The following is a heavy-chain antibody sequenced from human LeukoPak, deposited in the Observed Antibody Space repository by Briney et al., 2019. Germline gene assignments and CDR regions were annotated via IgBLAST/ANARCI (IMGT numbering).Heavy chain of an antibody. CDR1: GYTFTSYY. J-gene: IGHJ6*02. CDR3: ARDIMVMTYYYYYGMDV. V-gene: IGHV1-46*01. CDR2: INPSGGST. D-gene: IGHD2-21*02. Sequence: ASVKVSCKASGYTFTSYYMHWVRQAPGQGLEWMGIINPSGGSTTYAQKFQGRVTMTRDTSTSTVYMELSSLRSEDTAVYYCARDIMVMTYYYYYGMDVCGQGTTVTVPS.